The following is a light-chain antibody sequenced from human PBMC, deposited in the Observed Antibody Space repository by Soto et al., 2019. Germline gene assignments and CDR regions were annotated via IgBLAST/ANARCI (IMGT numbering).Light chain of an antibody. CDR1: KLGDKY. J-gene: IGLJ2*01. CDR2: QDS. Sequence: SYELTQPPSVSVSPGQTASITCSGDKLGDKYACWYQQKPGQSPVLVIYQDSKRPSGIPERFSGSNSGNTATLTISGTQAMDEADYYCQAWDSSTAVVVFGGGTKLTV. V-gene: IGLV3-1*01. CDR3: QAWDSSTAVVV.